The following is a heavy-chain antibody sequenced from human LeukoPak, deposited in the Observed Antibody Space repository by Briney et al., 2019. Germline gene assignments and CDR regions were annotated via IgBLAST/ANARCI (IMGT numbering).Heavy chain of an antibody. CDR2: ISSSSSYI. V-gene: IGHV3-21*01. D-gene: IGHD3-10*01. CDR1: GFTFSSYS. CDR3: ARLLDYYGSGSYYH. Sequence: GGSLRPSCAASGFTFSSYSMNWVRQAPGKGLEWVSSISSSSSYIYYADSVKGRFTISRDNAKNSLYLQMNSLRAEDTAVYYCARLLDYYGSGSYYHWGQGTLVTVSS. J-gene: IGHJ5*02.